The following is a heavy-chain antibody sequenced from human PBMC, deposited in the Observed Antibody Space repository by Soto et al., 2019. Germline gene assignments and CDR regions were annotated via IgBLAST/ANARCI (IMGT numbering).Heavy chain of an antibody. Sequence: PGGSLRLACAASGFSFSISPMHWVRQAPGKGPEWVALISYDGTNKFYADSVKGRFTISRDNSKSTLYLQVDSLRPEDTAVYYCARGHQLRFLEWLWSRHRDYYGMDVWGQGTTVTVSS. CDR3: ARGHQLRFLEWLWSRHRDYYGMDV. J-gene: IGHJ6*02. CDR2: ISYDGTNK. V-gene: IGHV3-30-3*01. D-gene: IGHD3-3*01. CDR1: GFSFSISP.